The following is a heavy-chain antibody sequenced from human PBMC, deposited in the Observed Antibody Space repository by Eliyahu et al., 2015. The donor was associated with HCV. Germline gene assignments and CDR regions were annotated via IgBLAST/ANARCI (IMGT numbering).Heavy chain of an antibody. CDR3: ARGNYGMDV. J-gene: IGHJ6*02. CDR1: GFTFSSYW. V-gene: IGHV3-74*01. Sequence: EVQVVESGXGLVQPGGSLXLSCAASGFTFSSYWIXWVRQAPGKGLVWVSRINSDGTXIFYADSVKGRFTISRDNAKNTLYLQMNSLRAEDTAVYYCARGNYGMDVWGQGTTVTVSS. CDR2: INSDGTXI.